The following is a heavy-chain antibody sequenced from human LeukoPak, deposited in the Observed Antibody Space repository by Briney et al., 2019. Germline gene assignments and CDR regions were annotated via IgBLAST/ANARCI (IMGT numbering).Heavy chain of an antibody. Sequence: SETLSLTCAVSGYSISSGYYWGWIRQPPGKGLEWIGSIYHSGSTYYNPSLKSRVTIPVDTSKNQFSLKLSSVTAADTAVYYCARGRGGGDWGYFDYWGQGTLVTVSS. J-gene: IGHJ4*02. D-gene: IGHD2-21*01. CDR2: IYHSGST. V-gene: IGHV4-38-2*01. CDR3: ARGRGGGDWGYFDY. CDR1: GYSISSGYY.